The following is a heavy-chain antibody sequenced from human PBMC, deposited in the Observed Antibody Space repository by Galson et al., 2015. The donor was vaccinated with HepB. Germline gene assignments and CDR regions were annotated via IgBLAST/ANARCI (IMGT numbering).Heavy chain of an antibody. D-gene: IGHD6-13*01. Sequence: SLRLSCAASGFIFSTYIMNWVRQAPGKGLEWVSSISSSSNFIYYGDSVKGRFTISRDNAKNLLYLQMNSLRAEDTAMYHCAREIAAAGHWIDYWGQGTLVTVSS. CDR2: ISSSSNFI. CDR3: AREIAAAGHWIDY. CDR1: GFIFSTYI. J-gene: IGHJ4*02. V-gene: IGHV3-21*01.